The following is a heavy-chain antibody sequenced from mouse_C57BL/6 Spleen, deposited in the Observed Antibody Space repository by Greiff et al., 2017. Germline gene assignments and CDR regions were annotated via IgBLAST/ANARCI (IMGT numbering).Heavy chain of an antibody. V-gene: IGHV1-50*01. CDR2: IDPSDSYT. D-gene: IGHD1-1*01. CDR1: GYTFTSYW. Sequence: QVQLQQPGAELVKPGASVKLSCKASGYTFTSYWMQWVKQRPGQGLEWIGEIDPSDSYTNYNQKFTGKATLTVDTSSSTAYMQLSSLTSEDSAVYYCARSNGSVDYWGQGTTLTVSS. CDR3: ARSNGSVDY. J-gene: IGHJ2*01.